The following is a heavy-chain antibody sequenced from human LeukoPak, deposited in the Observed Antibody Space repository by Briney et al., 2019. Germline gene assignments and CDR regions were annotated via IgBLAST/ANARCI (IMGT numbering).Heavy chain of an antibody. CDR1: AYSISSGYR. D-gene: IGHD4-17*01. J-gene: IGHJ5*02. V-gene: IGHV4-38-2*01. Sequence: PSETLSLTCAVSAYSISSGYRWGWIRQPPGKGLEWIGSIYHSGITHYNPSLKSRVTISVDTSKNQFSLKLSSVTAADTAVYYCARRRYGDYGFDPWGQGTLVTVSS. CDR3: ARRRYGDYGFDP. CDR2: IYHSGIT.